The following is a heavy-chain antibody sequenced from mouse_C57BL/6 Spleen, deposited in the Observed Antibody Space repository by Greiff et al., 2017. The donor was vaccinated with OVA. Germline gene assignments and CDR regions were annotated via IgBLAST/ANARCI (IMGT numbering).Heavy chain of an antibody. CDR3: ARGTGTEGAWFAY. D-gene: IGHD4-1*01. Sequence: EVQLQQSGPELVKPGASVKMSCKASGYTFTDYNMHWVKQSHGKSLEWIGYINPNNGGTSYNQKFKGKATLTVNKSSSTAYMELRSLTSEESAVYYCARGTGTEGAWFAYWGQGTLVTVSA. CDR2: INPNNGGT. CDR1: GYTFTDYN. J-gene: IGHJ3*01. V-gene: IGHV1-22*01.